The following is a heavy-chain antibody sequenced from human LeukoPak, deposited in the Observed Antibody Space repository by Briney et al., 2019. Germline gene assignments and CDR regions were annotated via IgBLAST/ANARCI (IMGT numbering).Heavy chain of an antibody. CDR2: ISSSSSYI. CDR3: ARDYYDILTGRDAFDI. Sequence: GGSLRLSCAASGFTFSSYSMNWVRQAPGKGLEWVSSISSSSSYIYYADSVEGRFTISRDNAKNSLYLQMNSLRAEDTAVYYCARDYYDILTGRDAFDIWGQGTMVTVSS. J-gene: IGHJ3*02. CDR1: GFTFSSYS. D-gene: IGHD3-9*01. V-gene: IGHV3-21*01.